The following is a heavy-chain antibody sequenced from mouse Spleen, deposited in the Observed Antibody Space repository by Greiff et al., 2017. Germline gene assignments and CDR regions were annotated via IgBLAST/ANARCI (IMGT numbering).Heavy chain of an antibody. CDR3: ARWRGYDYDAWFAY. Sequence: VQLQQSDAELVKPGASVKISCKVYGYTFTDHTIHWMQQRPEQGLEWIGYIYPRDGSIKYNEKFKGKATLTADKSSTTAYMQLNSLTSEDSAVYFCARWRGYDYDAWFAYWGQGTLVTVSA. D-gene: IGHD2-4*01. V-gene: IGHV1-78*01. CDR2: IYPRDGSI. J-gene: IGHJ3*01. CDR1: GYTFTDHT.